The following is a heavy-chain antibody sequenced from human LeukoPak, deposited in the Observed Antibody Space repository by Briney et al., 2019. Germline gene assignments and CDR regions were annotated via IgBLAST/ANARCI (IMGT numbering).Heavy chain of an antibody. V-gene: IGHV1-69*13. D-gene: IGHD6-13*01. CDR1: GGTFSSYA. CDR2: IIPIFGTA. CDR3: AKDVQQLAQRGYYFDY. J-gene: IGHJ4*02. Sequence: ASVKVSCKASGGTFSSYAISWVRQAPGQGLEWMGGIIPIFGTANYAQKFQGRVTITADESTSTAYMELSSLRAEDTALYYCAKDVQQLAQRGYYFDYWGQGTLVTVSS.